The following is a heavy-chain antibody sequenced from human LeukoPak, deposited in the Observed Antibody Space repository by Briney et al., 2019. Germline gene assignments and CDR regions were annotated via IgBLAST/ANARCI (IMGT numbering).Heavy chain of an antibody. CDR1: GFTFSSYG. CDR3: ARAKGTRYFDWLFDYLDY. CDR2: ISYDGSNK. V-gene: IGHV3-30*03. Sequence: GGSLRLSCAASGFTFSSYGMHWVRQAPGKGLEWVAVISYDGSNKYYADSVKGRFTISRDNSKNTLYLQMNSLRAEDTAVYYCARAKGTRYFDWLFDYLDYWGQGTLVTVSS. D-gene: IGHD3-9*01. J-gene: IGHJ4*02.